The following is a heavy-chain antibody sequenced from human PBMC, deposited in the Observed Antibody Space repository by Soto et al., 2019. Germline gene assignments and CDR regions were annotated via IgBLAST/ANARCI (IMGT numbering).Heavy chain of an antibody. V-gene: IGHV3-9*01. D-gene: IGHD6-19*01. J-gene: IGHJ4*02. CDR2: ISWDSGSI. CDR3: AKAMGSGWYVGFDC. Sequence: EVQLVESGGGLVQPGRSLRLSCAASGFTFDGYALHWVRQAPGKGLEWVSGISWDSGSIGYADSVKGRFTISRDNAKNSLYLQMNSLRVEDTALYYCAKAMGSGWYVGFDCWGQGTLVTVSS. CDR1: GFTFDGYA.